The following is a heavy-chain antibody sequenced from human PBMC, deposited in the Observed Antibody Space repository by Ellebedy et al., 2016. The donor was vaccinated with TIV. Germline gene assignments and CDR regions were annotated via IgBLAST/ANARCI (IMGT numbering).Heavy chain of an antibody. Sequence: PGGSLRLSCAASGFTVSDYFMNWVRQSPVKGLEWASSIYSAGGTYYAESVRGRFTISRDTSNNTLHLHMNNLRADDSAIYYCARSSGYYGLGAFDWGQGSLVTVSS. CDR2: IYSAGGT. CDR1: GFTVSDYF. D-gene: IGHD3-22*01. V-gene: IGHV3-66*01. J-gene: IGHJ4*02. CDR3: ARSSGYYGLGAFD.